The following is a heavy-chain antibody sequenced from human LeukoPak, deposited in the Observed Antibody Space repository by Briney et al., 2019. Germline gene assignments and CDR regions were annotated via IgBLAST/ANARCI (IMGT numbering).Heavy chain of an antibody. D-gene: IGHD2-15*01. CDR3: ARGLLQYYYYGMDV. CDR1: GFTFSSYW. CDR2: INSDGSST. J-gene: IGHJ6*02. Sequence: GGSLRLSCAASGFTFSSYWMHLVRQAPGKGLVWVSRINSDGSSTSYADSVKGRFTISRDNAKNTLYLQMNSLRAEDTAVYYCARGLLQYYYYGMDVWGQGTTVTVSS. V-gene: IGHV3-74*01.